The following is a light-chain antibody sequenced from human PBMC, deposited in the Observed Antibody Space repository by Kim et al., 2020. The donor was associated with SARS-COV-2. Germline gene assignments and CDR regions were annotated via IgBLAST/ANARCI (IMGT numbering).Light chain of an antibody. CDR2: DVT. J-gene: IGLJ1*01. Sequence: QSALTQPRSVSGSPGQSVTISCTGTSSDVGAYNYVSWYQQHPDKAPKLMIFDVTKRPSGVPDRFSGSKSGSTASLTISGLQADDEADYYCCSYAGSYTYVFGTGTKVTVL. V-gene: IGLV2-11*01. CDR3: CSYAGSYTYV. CDR1: SSDVGAYNY.